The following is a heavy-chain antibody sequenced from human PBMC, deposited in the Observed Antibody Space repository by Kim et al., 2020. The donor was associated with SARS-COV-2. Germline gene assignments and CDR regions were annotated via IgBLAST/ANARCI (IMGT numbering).Heavy chain of an antibody. CDR2: IYYSGST. Sequence: SETLSLTFTVSGGSISSGGYYWSWIRQHPGKGLEWIGYIYYSGSTYYNPSLKSRVTISVDTSKNQFSLKLSSVTAADTAVYYCARAPLDYYDSSGSTLGGEYYFDYWGQGTLVTVSS. CDR1: GGSISSGGYY. V-gene: IGHV4-31*03. CDR3: ARAPLDYYDSSGSTLGGEYYFDY. D-gene: IGHD3-22*01. J-gene: IGHJ4*02.